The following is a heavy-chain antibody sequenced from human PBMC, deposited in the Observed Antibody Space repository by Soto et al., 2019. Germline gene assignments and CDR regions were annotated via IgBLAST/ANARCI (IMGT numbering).Heavy chain of an antibody. D-gene: IGHD3-9*01. CDR2: IIPIFGTA. J-gene: IGHJ6*02. CDR1: GGTFISYA. V-gene: IGHV1-69*13. CDR3: ARDREDYDILTGETNYYYGMDV. Sequence: SVKVSFKASGGTFISYAISWVRQAPGQGLEWMGGIIPIFGTANYAQNFQGRVTITADESTSTAYMELSSLRSEDTAVYYCARDREDYDILTGETNYYYGMDVWGQGTTVTVSS.